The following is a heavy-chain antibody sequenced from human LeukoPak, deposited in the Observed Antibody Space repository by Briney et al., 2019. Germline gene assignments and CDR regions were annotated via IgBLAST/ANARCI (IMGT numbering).Heavy chain of an antibody. CDR2: IYHSGST. J-gene: IGHJ4*02. CDR1: GGSISSGGYS. Sequence: SQTLSLTCAVSGGSISSGGYSWSWIRQPPGKGLEWIGYIYHSGSTYYNPSLKSRVTISVDRSKNQFSLKLSSVTAADTAVYYCARMFYDSTFDYWGQGTLVTVSS. D-gene: IGHD5/OR15-5a*01. CDR3: ARMFYDSTFDY. V-gene: IGHV4-30-2*01.